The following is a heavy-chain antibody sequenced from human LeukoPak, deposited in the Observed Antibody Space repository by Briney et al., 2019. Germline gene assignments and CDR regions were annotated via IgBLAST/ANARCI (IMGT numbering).Heavy chain of an antibody. CDR1: GGTFSSYA. CDR3: ARDSAIAAAGSDY. D-gene: IGHD6-13*01. V-gene: IGHV1-69*04. Sequence: SVKVSCKASGGTFSSYAISWVRPAPGQGLEWMGRIIPILGIANYAQKFQGRVTITADKSTSTAYMELSSLRSEDTAVYYCARDSAIAAAGSDYWGQGTLVTVSS. CDR2: IIPILGIA. J-gene: IGHJ4*02.